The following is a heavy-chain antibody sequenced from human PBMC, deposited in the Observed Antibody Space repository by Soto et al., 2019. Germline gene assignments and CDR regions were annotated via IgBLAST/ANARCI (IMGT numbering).Heavy chain of an antibody. J-gene: IGHJ4*02. CDR2: INPNSGGT. V-gene: IGHV1-2*04. CDR3: ARALKLDYYDSSGLDY. D-gene: IGHD3-22*01. Sequence: QVQLVQSGAEVKKPGASVKVSCKASGYTFTGYYMHWVRQAPGQGLEWMGWINPNSGGTNYAQKVQGWVTMTTDTSISTAYMELSRLRSDDTAVYYCARALKLDYYDSSGLDYWGQGTLVTVSS. CDR1: GYTFTGYY.